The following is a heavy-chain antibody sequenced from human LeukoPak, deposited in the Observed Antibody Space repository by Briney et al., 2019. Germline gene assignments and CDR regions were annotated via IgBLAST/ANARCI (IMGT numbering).Heavy chain of an antibody. D-gene: IGHD5/OR15-5a*01. CDR2: TYYRSKWYN. CDR1: GDSVSSNSAT. Sequence: PSQTLSLTCAISGDSVSSNSATCNWIRQSPSRGLEWLGRTYYRSKWYNEYAPSVKGRITFNPDTSKNQFSLQLNSVTPEDTAVYYCARALSRYFDYWGQGTLVAVSS. V-gene: IGHV6-1*01. J-gene: IGHJ4*02. CDR3: ARALSRYFDY.